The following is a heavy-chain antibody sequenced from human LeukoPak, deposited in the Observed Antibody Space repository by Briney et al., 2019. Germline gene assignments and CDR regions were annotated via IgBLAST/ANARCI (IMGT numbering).Heavy chain of an antibody. CDR3: ARAHEVGDY. CDR2: ISTSSSYI. V-gene: IGHV3-21*01. Sequence: GSLRLSCAASGFTLRSYSMNWVRQAPGKGLEWVSSISTSSSYIYYADSVRGRFTISRDNAKNSLYLQMNNLRAEDTAVYYCARAHEVGDYWGQGTLVTVSS. D-gene: IGHD1-26*01. J-gene: IGHJ4*02. CDR1: GFTLRSYS.